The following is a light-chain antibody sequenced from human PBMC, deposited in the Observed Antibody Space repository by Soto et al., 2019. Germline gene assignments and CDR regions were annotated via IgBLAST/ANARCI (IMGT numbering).Light chain of an antibody. V-gene: IGKV3D-15*01. Sequence: ETVMTQSPVTLSVSPGERATLSCRASQSVDSNVAWYQQKPGQAPRLLIYGASTRATGISGRFSGSGSGTEFTLTISSLQSEDSAVYYCQQYNDWRTFGQGTKVEI. J-gene: IGKJ2*01. CDR1: QSVDSN. CDR3: QQYNDWRT. CDR2: GAS.